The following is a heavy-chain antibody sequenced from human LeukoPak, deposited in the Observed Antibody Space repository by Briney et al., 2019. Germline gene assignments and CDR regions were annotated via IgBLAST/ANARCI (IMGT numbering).Heavy chain of an antibody. J-gene: IGHJ3*02. CDR1: GYTFTSYA. D-gene: IGHD3-10*01. V-gene: IGHV1-2*02. CDR2: INPNSGGT. CDR3: ARDLLVRGVHIDAFDI. Sequence: ASVKVSCKASGYTFTSYAMNWVRQAPGQGLEWMGWINPNSGGTNYAQKFQGRVTMTRDTSISTAYMELSRLRSDDTAVYYCARDLLVRGVHIDAFDIWGQGTMVTVSS.